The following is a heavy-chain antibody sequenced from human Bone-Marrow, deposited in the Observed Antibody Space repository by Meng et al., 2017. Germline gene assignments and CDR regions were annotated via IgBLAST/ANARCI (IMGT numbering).Heavy chain of an antibody. CDR1: GFTVSSNY. Sequence: GESLKISCAASGFTVSSNYMSWVRQAPGKGLEWVSVIYSGGSTYYADSVKGRFTISRHNSKNTLYLQMNSLRAEDTAVYYCARTDSIAAAGTRTKPKYYFDYWGQGTLVTVSS. D-gene: IGHD6-13*01. CDR3: ARTDSIAAAGTRTKPKYYFDY. V-gene: IGHV3-53*04. CDR2: IYSGGST. J-gene: IGHJ4*02.